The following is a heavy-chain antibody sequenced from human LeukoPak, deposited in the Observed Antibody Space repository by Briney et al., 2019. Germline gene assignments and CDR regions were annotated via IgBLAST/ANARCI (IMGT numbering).Heavy chain of an antibody. V-gene: IGHV3-7*04. CDR2: IKKDGSEK. CDR1: VYTFSSYW. CDR3: GRVVVSKGVFDY. D-gene: IGHD3-22*01. J-gene: IGHJ4*02. Sequence: PGGSLRLSCAASVYTFSSYWMSWVRHAPGGGGEWVAKIKKDGSEKYYVDSVKARFTISRDNAKNSLYLKMNSLRAEDRAVYYCGRVVVSKGVFDYWGQGTLVTVSS.